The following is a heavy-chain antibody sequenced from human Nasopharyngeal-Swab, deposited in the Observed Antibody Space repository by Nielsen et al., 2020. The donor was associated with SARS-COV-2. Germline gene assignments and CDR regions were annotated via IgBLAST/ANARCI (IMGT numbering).Heavy chain of an antibody. CDR3: ARGGYYDFWSGPRSGYDY. D-gene: IGHD3-3*01. CDR2: IYTSGSP. Sequence: SETLSLTCTVSGGSISSGSYYWSWIRQPAGKGLEWIGRIYTSGSPNYHPSLKSRVTLSVDTPKNQFSLKLSSVTAADTAVYYCARGGYYDFWSGPRSGYDYWGQGTLVTVSS. V-gene: IGHV4-61*02. CDR1: GGSISSGSYY. J-gene: IGHJ4*02.